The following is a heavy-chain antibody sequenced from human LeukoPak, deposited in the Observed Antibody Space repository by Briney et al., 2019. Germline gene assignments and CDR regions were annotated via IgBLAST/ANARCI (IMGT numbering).Heavy chain of an antibody. CDR2: IDSSGGST. CDR1: AFTFSTYA. Sequence: GGSLRLSCAASAFTFSTYAMSWVRQAPGKGLEWVSAIDSSGGSTYSADYVKGRFTISRDNSKNMLYLQMDSLRAEDTAVYYCGTAAGRGLYFDYWGQGTLVTVSS. D-gene: IGHD6-13*01. CDR3: GTAAGRGLYFDY. J-gene: IGHJ4*02. V-gene: IGHV3-23*05.